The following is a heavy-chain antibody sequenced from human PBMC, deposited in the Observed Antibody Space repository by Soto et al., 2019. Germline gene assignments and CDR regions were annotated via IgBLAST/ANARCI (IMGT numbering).Heavy chain of an antibody. Sequence: SVKVSCKASGFTFTSSAVQWVRQARGQRLEWIGWIVVGSGNTNYAQKFQERVTITRDMSTSTAYMELSSLRSEDTAVYYCAGEAYSSSWRYYYGMDVWGQGTTVTVSS. V-gene: IGHV1-58*01. CDR3: AGEAYSSSWRYYYGMDV. CDR1: GFTFTSSA. D-gene: IGHD6-13*01. J-gene: IGHJ6*02. CDR2: IVVGSGNT.